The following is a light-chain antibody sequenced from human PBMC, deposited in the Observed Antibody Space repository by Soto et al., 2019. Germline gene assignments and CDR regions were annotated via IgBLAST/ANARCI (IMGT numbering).Light chain of an antibody. CDR3: NSYTSSTSLPYV. J-gene: IGLJ1*01. Sequence: QSALTQPASVSGSPGQSITISCTGTTSDIGSYNLVSWYQQHPSKAPKVLIYEGTKRPSGVSNRFSGSKSGNTASLTISALQAEDEADYFCNSYTSSTSLPYVFGTGTKLTVL. CDR1: TSDIGSYNL. V-gene: IGLV2-14*02. CDR2: EGT.